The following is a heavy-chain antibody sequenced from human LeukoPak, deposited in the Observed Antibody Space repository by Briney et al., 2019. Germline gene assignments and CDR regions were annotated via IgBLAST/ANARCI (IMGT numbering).Heavy chain of an antibody. V-gene: IGHV3-74*01. CDR1: RFTFSRYW. CDR3: AREHHYSCMDV. CDR2: TNPDGSTT. Sequence: PGGSLRLSCAASRFTFSRYWIHWDRQAPGKGLEWVSRTNPDGSTTTYADSVKGRFTISTDNAKNTVYLQINSLRAEDTAVYYCAREHHYSCMDVWGQGTTVTVSS. D-gene: IGHD3-10*01. J-gene: IGHJ6*02.